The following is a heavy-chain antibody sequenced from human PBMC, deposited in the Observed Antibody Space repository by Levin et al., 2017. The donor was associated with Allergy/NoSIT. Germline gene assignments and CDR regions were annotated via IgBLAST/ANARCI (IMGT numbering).Heavy chain of an antibody. D-gene: IGHD3-3*01. CDR1: GFTFSSYE. V-gene: IGHV3-48*03. CDR2: ISSSGSTI. Sequence: GESLKISCAASGFTFSSYEMNWVRQAPGKGLEWVSYISSSGSTIYYADSVKGRFTISRDNAKNSLYLQMNSLRAEDTAVYYCARQLGNFWSGYNYFDYWGQGTLVTVTS. CDR3: ARQLGNFWSGYNYFDY. J-gene: IGHJ4*02.